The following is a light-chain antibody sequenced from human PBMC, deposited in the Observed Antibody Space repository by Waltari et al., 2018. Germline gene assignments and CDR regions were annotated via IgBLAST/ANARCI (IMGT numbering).Light chain of an antibody. Sequence: DIQMTQSPSALSASVGDRVTITCRARQSVSSWLAWYQQKPGKAPKLLIYRASNVETGVPSRFSGSGSGTEFTLTIRSLQPDDFATYYCQQYNGYPYTFGLGTKLEIK. J-gene: IGKJ2*01. CDR3: QQYNGYPYT. CDR2: RAS. CDR1: QSVSSW. V-gene: IGKV1-5*03.